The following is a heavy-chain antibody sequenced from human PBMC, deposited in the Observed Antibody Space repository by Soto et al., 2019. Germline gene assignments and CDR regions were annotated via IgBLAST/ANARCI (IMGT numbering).Heavy chain of an antibody. CDR2: ISTNGGST. CDR3: VKGEYYYDSSGYYPFDY. J-gene: IGHJ4*02. CDR1: GFTFSSYA. V-gene: IGHV3-64D*06. D-gene: IGHD3-22*01. Sequence: PGGSLRLSCSASGFTFSSYAMHWVRQAPGKGLDYVPSISTNGGSTHYADSVKGRFTISRDNSKNTQYLQMSSLRADDTAVYYCVKGEYYYDSSGYYPFDYWGQGTLVTVSS.